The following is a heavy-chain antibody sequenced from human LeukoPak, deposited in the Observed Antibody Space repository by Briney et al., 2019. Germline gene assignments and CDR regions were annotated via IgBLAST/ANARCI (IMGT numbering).Heavy chain of an antibody. Sequence: GGSLRLSCAASGFTISNNYMSWVRQAPGKGLEWGSVIYSGGSTYYAHCVKGRFTISRDNSKNTLSLQMNSLRAEDTAVYYCARERSGSEIFARSFDIWGQGTMVTVSS. CDR3: ARERSGSEIFARSFDI. D-gene: IGHD3-3*01. CDR1: GFTISNNY. J-gene: IGHJ3*02. V-gene: IGHV3-53*01. CDR2: IYSGGST.